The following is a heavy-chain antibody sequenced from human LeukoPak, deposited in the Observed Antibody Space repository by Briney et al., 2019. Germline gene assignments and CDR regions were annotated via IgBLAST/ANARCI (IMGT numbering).Heavy chain of an antibody. J-gene: IGHJ4*02. CDR2: ISGSGGST. V-gene: IGHV3-23*01. D-gene: IGHD3-9*01. CDR3: ARDRPVDRVTGHYNA. Sequence: GGSLRLSCAASGFTFSSYAMSWVRQAPGKGLEWVSAISGSGGSTYYADSVKGRFTISRDNAKNSLYLQINSLSVEDTAVYYCARDRPVDRVTGHYNAWGQGTLVTVSS. CDR1: GFTFSSYA.